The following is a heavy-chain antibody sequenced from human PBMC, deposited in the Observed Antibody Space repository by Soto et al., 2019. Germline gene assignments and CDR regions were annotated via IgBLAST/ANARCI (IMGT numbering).Heavy chain of an antibody. D-gene: IGHD3-16*02. Sequence: QVQVVQSGAEVKKPGASVTVSCKASGYTFTAYYVHWVRQAPGQGLEWMGWINPNTGGTKFVPKFSGLVPKAPDTALSPGFMEGGRLRAGDPALYFRARRSRYSFGHWGQGTLITVSS. CDR3: ARRSRYSFGH. V-gene: IGHV1-2*04. CDR1: GYTFTAYY. J-gene: IGHJ4*02. CDR2: INPNTGGT.